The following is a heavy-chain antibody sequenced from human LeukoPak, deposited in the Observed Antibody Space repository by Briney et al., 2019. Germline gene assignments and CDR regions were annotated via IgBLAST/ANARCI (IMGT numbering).Heavy chain of an antibody. CDR2: IYYSGST. CDR3: ARLQTGIAVAGGP. J-gene: IGHJ5*02. D-gene: IGHD6-13*01. CDR1: GGSISGSSYY. V-gene: IGHV4-39*01. Sequence: PSETLSLTCTVSGGSISGSSYYWGWIRQPPRKGLEWIGSIYYSGSTYYNSSLKTRLTISVDTSKTQFSLKLSSVTAADTAVYYCARLQTGIAVAGGPWGQGTLVTVSS.